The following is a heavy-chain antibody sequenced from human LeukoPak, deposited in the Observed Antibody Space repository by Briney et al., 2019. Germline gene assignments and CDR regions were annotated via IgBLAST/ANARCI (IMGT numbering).Heavy chain of an antibody. CDR2: INHSGST. CDR1: GGSFSGYY. Sequence: SETLSLTCAVYGGSFSGYYWSWIRQPPGKGLEWIGEINHSGSTNYNPSLKSRVTISVDTSKNQFYLKLSSVTAADTAVYYCARVATMVRGVIEYWGQGTLVTVSS. CDR3: ARVATMVRGVIEY. V-gene: IGHV4-34*01. D-gene: IGHD3-10*01. J-gene: IGHJ4*02.